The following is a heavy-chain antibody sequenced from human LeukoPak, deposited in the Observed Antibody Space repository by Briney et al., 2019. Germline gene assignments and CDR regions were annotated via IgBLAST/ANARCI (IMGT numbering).Heavy chain of an antibody. CDR3: AREPIIVVVGPNWFDP. J-gene: IGHJ5*02. V-gene: IGHV3-53*01. D-gene: IGHD2-2*01. CDR1: GFTVSSNY. CDR2: IYSGGST. Sequence: GGSLRLSCAASGFTVSSNYMSWVRQAPGKGLEWVSVIYSGGSTYYADSVKGRFTISRDNSKNTLYLQMNSLRAEDTAVYYCAREPIIVVVGPNWFDPWGQGTLVTVSS.